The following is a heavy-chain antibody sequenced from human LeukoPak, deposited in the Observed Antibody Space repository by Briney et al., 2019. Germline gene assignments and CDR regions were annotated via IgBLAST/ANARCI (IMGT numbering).Heavy chain of an antibody. Sequence: GASVKVSCKASGYTFTSYGISWVRQAPGQGLEWMGWISAYNGNTNYAQKLQGRVTMTRNTSISTAYMELSSLRSEDTAVYYCARGLNRRITMVRGVKYWFDPWGQGTLVTVSS. CDR1: GYTFTSYG. D-gene: IGHD3-10*01. CDR3: ARGLNRRITMVRGVKYWFDP. V-gene: IGHV1-18*01. J-gene: IGHJ5*02. CDR2: ISAYNGNT.